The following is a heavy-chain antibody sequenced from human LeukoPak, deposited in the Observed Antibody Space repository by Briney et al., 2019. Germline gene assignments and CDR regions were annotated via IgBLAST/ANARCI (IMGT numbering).Heavy chain of an antibody. V-gene: IGHV4-34*01. Sequence: SETLSLTCAVYGGSFSGYYWGWIRQPPGKGLEWIGEINHSGSTNYNPSLKSRVTISVDTSKNQFSLKLSSVTAADTAVYYCARATPGSSWYYYYYYYMDVWGKGTTVTVSS. D-gene: IGHD6-13*01. CDR2: INHSGST. CDR3: ARATPGSSWYYYYYYYMDV. CDR1: GGSFSGYY. J-gene: IGHJ6*03.